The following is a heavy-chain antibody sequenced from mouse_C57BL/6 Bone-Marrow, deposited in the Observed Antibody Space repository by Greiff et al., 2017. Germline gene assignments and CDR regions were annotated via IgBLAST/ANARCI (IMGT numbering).Heavy chain of an antibody. CDR1: GFSLSTFGVG. J-gene: IGHJ3*01. Sequence: QVTLKVSGPGILQPSQTLSLTCSFSGFSLSTFGVGVGWIRQPSGKGLEWLAHIWWDDDKYYNPALKSRLTISKATSQHQVFLKIGNVDTTDTATYYCARRELYYGSSYSAWCAYWGQGTLVTVSA. V-gene: IGHV8-8*01. CDR3: ARRELYYGSSYSAWCAY. CDR2: IWWDDDK. D-gene: IGHD1-1*01.